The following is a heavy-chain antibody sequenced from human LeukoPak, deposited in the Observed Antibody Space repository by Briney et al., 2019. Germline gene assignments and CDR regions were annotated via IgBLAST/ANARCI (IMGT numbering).Heavy chain of an antibody. V-gene: IGHV3-30*18. CDR2: ISYDGSNK. D-gene: IGHD4-17*01. CDR1: GFTFSSYG. CDR3: AKAYGAGFDY. J-gene: IGHJ4*02. Sequence: GGSLRLSCAASGFTFSSYGMHWVRQAPGKGLEWVAVISYDGSNKYYADSVKGRFTISRDNSKNTLYLQMSSLRAEDTAVYYCAKAYGAGFDYWGQGTLVTVSS.